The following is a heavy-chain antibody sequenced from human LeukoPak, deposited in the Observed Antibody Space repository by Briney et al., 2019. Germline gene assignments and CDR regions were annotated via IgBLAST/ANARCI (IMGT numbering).Heavy chain of an antibody. Sequence: GGSLRLSCAASGFTFSVYWMSWVRQAPGKGLEWVANINQDGSEKYYVDSVKGRFTISRDNAKSSLYLQMNSLRAEDTAVYYCAKGDVSVTREFDYWGQGTLVTVSS. CDR2: INQDGSEK. D-gene: IGHD7-27*01. CDR1: GFTFSVYW. V-gene: IGHV3-7*01. J-gene: IGHJ4*02. CDR3: AKGDVSVTREFDY.